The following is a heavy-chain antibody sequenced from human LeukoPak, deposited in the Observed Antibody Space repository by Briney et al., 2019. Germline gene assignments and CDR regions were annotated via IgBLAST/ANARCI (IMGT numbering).Heavy chain of an antibody. CDR1: VGSISSSSYY. CDR2: LYYRGTT. V-gene: IGHV4-39*02. Sequence: SETLSLTCSVSVGSISSSSYYWGWVCQSPGRGLEWIGGLYYRGTTYENSSIKGRLTLSIDTSNNQFSLKLTSVTAADTAVYYCAREYSRSVVAGSRPDFWGQGLLVTVSS. D-gene: IGHD2-21*01. CDR3: AREYSRSVVAGSRPDF. J-gene: IGHJ4*02.